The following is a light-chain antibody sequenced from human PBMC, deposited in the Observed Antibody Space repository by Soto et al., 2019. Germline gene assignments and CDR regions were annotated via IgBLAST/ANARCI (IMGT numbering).Light chain of an antibody. CDR3: QQYNSYPWT. V-gene: IGKV1-5*03. Sequence: DIQMTQSPSTLSASVGDRVTIPCRASQSISSWLAWYQQKPGKAPKLLIYKASSLESGVPSRCSGSGSGTEFTLTISSLQPDDFATYYCQQYNSYPWTFGQGTKVEIK. CDR2: KAS. J-gene: IGKJ1*01. CDR1: QSISSW.